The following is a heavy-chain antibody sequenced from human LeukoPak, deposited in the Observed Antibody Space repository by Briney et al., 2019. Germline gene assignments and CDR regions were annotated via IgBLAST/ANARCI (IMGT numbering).Heavy chain of an antibody. Sequence: GGSLRLSCAASGFTFSSYNMNWVRQAPGKGLEWVSDISSSGSTIYFADSVKGRFTISRDNAKNSLYLQMNSLRAEDTAVYYCAKEGRDGFNYDYWGQGTLVTVSS. CDR1: GFTFSSYN. CDR2: ISSSGSTI. V-gene: IGHV3-48*01. CDR3: AKEGRDGFNYDY. D-gene: IGHD5-24*01. J-gene: IGHJ4*02.